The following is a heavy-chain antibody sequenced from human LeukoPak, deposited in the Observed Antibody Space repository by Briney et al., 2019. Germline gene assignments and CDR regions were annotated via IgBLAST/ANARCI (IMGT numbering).Heavy chain of an antibody. CDR1: GFIFNIYS. CDR3: VSDTCGGDCYLFDP. D-gene: IGHD2-21*02. Sequence: GGSLRLSCAASGFIFNIYSMHWVRQTPGKGLEWVAIIPSDVSNEYYADPVKGRFTISRDNSRDTLYLDMNSLRADDTAVYYCVSDTCGGDCYLFDPWGQGTLVTVSS. CDR2: IPSDVSNE. V-gene: IGHV3-30*03. J-gene: IGHJ5*02.